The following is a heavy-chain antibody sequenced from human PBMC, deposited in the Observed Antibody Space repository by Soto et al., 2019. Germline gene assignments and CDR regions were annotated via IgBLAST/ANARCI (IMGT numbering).Heavy chain of an antibody. D-gene: IGHD3-22*01. CDR2: FDPEDGET. CDR3: ATYYYDSSGYYRATDDAFDI. V-gene: IGHV1-24*01. Sequence: ASVKVSCKVSGYTLTELSMHWVRQAPGKGLELMGGFDPEDGETIYAQKFQGRVTMTEDTSTDTAYMELSSLRSEDTAVYYCATYYYDSSGYYRATDDAFDIWGQGTMVTVSS. J-gene: IGHJ3*02. CDR1: GYTLTELS.